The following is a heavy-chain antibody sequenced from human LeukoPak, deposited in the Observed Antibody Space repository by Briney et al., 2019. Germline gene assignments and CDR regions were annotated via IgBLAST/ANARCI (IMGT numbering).Heavy chain of an antibody. CDR3: ARHAASDTGVVIPYYFDY. V-gene: IGHV4-4*09. CDR2: IYTSGST. J-gene: IGHJ4*02. Sequence: SSETLSLTCTVSGDSISNYYWSWIRQPPGKGLEWIGYIYTSGSTNYNPSLKSRVTISVDTSKNQFSLKLSSVTAADTAVYYCARHAASDTGVVIPYYFDYWGQGTLVTVSS. CDR1: GDSISNYY. D-gene: IGHD3-3*01.